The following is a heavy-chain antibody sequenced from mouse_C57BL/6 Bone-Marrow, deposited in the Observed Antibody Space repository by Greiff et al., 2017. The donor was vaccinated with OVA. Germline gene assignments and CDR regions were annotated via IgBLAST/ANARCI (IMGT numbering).Heavy chain of an antibody. D-gene: IGHD1-1*01. CDR2: ISSGSSTI. Sequence: DVMLVESGGGLVKPGGSLKLSCAASGFTFSDYGMHWVRQAPEKGLEWVAYISSGSSTIYYAETVKGRFTISRDNAKNTLLLQRTSLRSEDTAMYYCARELLYYYAMDYWGQGTSVTVSS. V-gene: IGHV5-17*01. CDR1: GFTFSDYG. CDR3: ARELLYYYAMDY. J-gene: IGHJ4*01.